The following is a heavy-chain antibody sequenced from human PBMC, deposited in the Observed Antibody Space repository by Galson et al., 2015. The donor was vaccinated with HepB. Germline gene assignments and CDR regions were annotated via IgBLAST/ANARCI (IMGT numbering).Heavy chain of an antibody. V-gene: IGHV3-43*01. Sequence: SLRFSCAASGFTFDDYSMHWVRHTPGKGLEWLSLISWSGSSTYYADSVKGRFTISRDNSKSSLYLQMNSLRIEDTALYYCAKAGISASDAMDVWGQGTTVTVSS. CDR3: AKAGISASDAMDV. J-gene: IGHJ6*02. CDR1: GFTFDDYS. CDR2: ISWSGSST.